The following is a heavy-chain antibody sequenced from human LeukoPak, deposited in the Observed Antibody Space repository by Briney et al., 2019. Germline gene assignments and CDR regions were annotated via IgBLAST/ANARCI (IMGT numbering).Heavy chain of an antibody. Sequence: SETLSLTCTVSGGSISSYYWSWIRQPPGKGLEWIGYIYYSGGTNYNPSLKSGGTISVDKCKNKFSLRRRSVTAADTAVYYCARDPAYYDSSGYYYDHHAFDTWGQGTMVTVSS. CDR1: GGSISSYY. D-gene: IGHD3-22*01. CDR3: ARDPAYYDSSGYYYDHHAFDT. J-gene: IGHJ3*02. CDR2: IYYSGGT. V-gene: IGHV4-59*01.